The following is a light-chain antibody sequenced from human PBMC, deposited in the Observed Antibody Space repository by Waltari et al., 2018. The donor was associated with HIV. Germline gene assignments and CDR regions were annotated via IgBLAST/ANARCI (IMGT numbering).Light chain of an antibody. V-gene: IGLV1-44*01. CDR1: RSNIGSNT. Sequence: QSVLTQPPSASGTPGQRVTISCSGSRSNIGSNTVSWYQQLPGTAPKLFIYSNNQRPQGVPDRFSGSKSGTSASLAISGLQSEDEADYYCAAWDDSLNGWVFGGGTKLTVV. J-gene: IGLJ3*02. CDR3: AAWDDSLNGWV. CDR2: SNN.